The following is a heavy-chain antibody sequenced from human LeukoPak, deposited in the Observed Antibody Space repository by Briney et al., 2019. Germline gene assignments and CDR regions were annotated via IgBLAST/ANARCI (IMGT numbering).Heavy chain of an antibody. D-gene: IGHD1-20*01. CDR3: ARMSYNWNDGPFDY. V-gene: IGHV3-7*01. CDR1: GFSFSSYA. J-gene: IGHJ4*02. Sequence: GGSLRLSCAASGFSFSSYAMSWVRQAPGKGLEWVANIKRDGGEKYYVDSVKGRFTISRDNAKNSLYLQMNGLRAEDTAVYYCARMSYNWNDGPFDYWGQGTLVTVSS. CDR2: IKRDGGEK.